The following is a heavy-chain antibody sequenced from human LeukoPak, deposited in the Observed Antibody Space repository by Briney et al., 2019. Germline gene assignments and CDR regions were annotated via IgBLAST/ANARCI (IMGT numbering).Heavy chain of an antibody. V-gene: IGHV4-59*01. Sequence: SETLSLTYTVSGGSISSYYWSWIRQPPGKGLEWIGYISHTGITKYNPSLKSRVTIAVDTSTNQFYVKLSSVTAADTAVYYCARELSSNRAFDFWGQGTMVTVSS. CDR3: ARELSSNRAFDF. CDR2: ISHTGIT. J-gene: IGHJ3*01. CDR1: GGSISSYY.